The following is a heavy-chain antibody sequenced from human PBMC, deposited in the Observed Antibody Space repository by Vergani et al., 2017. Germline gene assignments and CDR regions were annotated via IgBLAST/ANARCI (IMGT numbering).Heavy chain of an antibody. J-gene: IGHJ4*02. CDR2: IYYSGST. D-gene: IGHD3-10*01. CDR1: GGSISSSNYY. V-gene: IGHV4-39*01. Sequence: QVQLQESGPGLVKPSETLSLTCTVSGGSISSSNYYWGWIRQPPGKGLEWIGSIYYSGSTYYNASLKSRVTISVDTSKNQFSLKLRSVTAADTAVYFCATDLIRGFRWGQGTLVTVSS. CDR3: ATDLIRGFR.